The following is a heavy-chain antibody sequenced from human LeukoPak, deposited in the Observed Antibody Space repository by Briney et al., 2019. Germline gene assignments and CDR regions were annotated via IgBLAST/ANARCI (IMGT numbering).Heavy chain of an antibody. Sequence: GASVKVSCKASGYTFTSYYMHWVRQAPGQGLEWMGIINPSGGSTSYAQKFQGRVTMTRDMSTSAVYMELSSLRSEDTAVYYCAREGSCSSTSCPPVSYYYMDVWGKGTTVTVSS. J-gene: IGHJ6*03. CDR2: INPSGGST. V-gene: IGHV1-46*01. D-gene: IGHD2-2*01. CDR1: GYTFTSYY. CDR3: AREGSCSSTSCPPVSYYYMDV.